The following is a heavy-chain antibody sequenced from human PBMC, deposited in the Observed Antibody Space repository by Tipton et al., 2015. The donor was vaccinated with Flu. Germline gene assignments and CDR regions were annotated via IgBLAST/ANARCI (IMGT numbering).Heavy chain of an antibody. J-gene: IGHJ4*02. CDR2: IYPGDSDT. V-gene: IGHV5-51*01. D-gene: IGHD6-19*01. Sequence: MQLVQSGAEVKKPGESLKISRKDSGDRFNTKWIGWVRQMPGKGLEWMGFIYPGDSDTRYSPSFQGQVTISADKSISTAYLQWSSLKASDTAMYYCARQSAVAGSFDYWGQGALVTVSS. CDR3: ARQSAVAGSFDY. CDR1: GDRFNTKW.